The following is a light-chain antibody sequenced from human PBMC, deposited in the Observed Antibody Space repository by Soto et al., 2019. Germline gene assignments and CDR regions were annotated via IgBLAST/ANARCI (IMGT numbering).Light chain of an antibody. CDR1: QSVSSSY. J-gene: IGKJ1*01. CDR3: QQYGSSSWT. CDR2: GAS. V-gene: IGKV3-20*01. Sequence: EIVLTQSPGTLSLSPGEGVTLSCRASQSVSSSYLAWYQQKPGLAPRLLIYGASRRATGIPDRFSGSGSGTDFTLTISRLEPEDFAVYYCQQYGSSSWTFGQGTKVEIK.